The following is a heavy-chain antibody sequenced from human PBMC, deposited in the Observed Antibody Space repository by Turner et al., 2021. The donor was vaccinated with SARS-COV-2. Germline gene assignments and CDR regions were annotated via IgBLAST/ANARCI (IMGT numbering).Heavy chain of an antibody. D-gene: IGHD7-27*01. J-gene: IGHJ4*02. Sequence: EVQLVESGGGLVQPGGSLRLSCAASGFTFSSYSMSWVRQAPGKGLEWVANIKQDGSEKYYVGSVKGRFTISRDNAKNSLYLQVNSLRAEDTAVYYCARSELGLFFDYWGQGTLVTVSS. CDR1: GFTFSSYS. CDR3: ARSELGLFFDY. V-gene: IGHV3-7*01. CDR2: IKQDGSEK.